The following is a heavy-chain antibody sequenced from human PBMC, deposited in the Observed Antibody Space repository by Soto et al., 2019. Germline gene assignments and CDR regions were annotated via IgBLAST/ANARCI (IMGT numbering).Heavy chain of an antibody. CDR3: ARGGYSYASPYYGMDV. CDR2: IDAGNGNT. J-gene: IGHJ6*02. Sequence: ASVKVSFKASGYTFTSYPTHWVRQAPGQRLEWMGWIDAGNGNTKYSQKFRGRVTFTTDTSANTAYMDLSSLRSEDTAVYYCARGGYSYASPYYGMDVWGQGTTVTVSS. CDR1: GYTFTSYP. V-gene: IGHV1-3*01. D-gene: IGHD5-18*01.